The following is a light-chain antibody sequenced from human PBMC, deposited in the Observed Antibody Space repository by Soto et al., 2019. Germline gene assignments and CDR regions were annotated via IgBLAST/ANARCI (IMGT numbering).Light chain of an antibody. CDR3: QQYGSSSWT. CDR2: GAS. V-gene: IGKV3-20*01. CDR1: QSISSSY. Sequence: EIVFTQSPATLSLSPGQRATLSCRASQSISSSYLAWYQQRPGQAPRLLIYGASSRATGIPDRFSGSGSGTEFTLTISRLEPEDFAVYYCQQYGSSSWTFGQGTKV. J-gene: IGKJ1*01.